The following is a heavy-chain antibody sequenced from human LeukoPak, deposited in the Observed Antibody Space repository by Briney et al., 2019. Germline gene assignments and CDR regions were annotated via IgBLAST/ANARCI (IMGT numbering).Heavy chain of an antibody. CDR2: IYRDGGT. CDR3: ARRHNSGWFVY. CDR1: GYSIIRGHY. D-gene: IGHD6-19*01. J-gene: IGHJ4*02. Sequence: TSETLSLTCNVSGYSIIRGHYWDWFRQPPGKGLEWIGNIYRDGGTVYNPSLKSRLTISVDTSKNQFSLNLNSVTAADTAVYYCARRHNSGWFVYGARGTRVTVPS. V-gene: IGHV4-38-2*02.